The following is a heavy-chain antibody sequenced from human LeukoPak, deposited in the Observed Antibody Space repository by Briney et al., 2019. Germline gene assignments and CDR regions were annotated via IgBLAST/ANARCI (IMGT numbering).Heavy chain of an antibody. CDR2: IKQDETEK. J-gene: IGHJ2*01. CDR1: GLNFRSFW. V-gene: IGHV3-7*04. D-gene: IGHD2-8*01. CDR3: ARGFYFSMTELYYLDL. Sequence: RTGGSLRLSCAVSGLNFRSFWMSWVRQAPGKGLEWVANIKQDETEKFYVDSVKGRFTISRDNAKNSLYLQMNSLGVEDSAVYYCARGFYFSMTELYYLDLWGRGTLVTVSS.